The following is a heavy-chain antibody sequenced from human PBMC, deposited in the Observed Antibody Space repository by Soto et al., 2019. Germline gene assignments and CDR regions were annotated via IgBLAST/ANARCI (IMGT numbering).Heavy chain of an antibody. V-gene: IGHV3-23*01. J-gene: IGHJ4*02. Sequence: GSLRLSCAASGFTFSSYAMSWVRQAPGKGLEWVSAISGSGGSTYYADSVKGRFTISRDNSKNTLYLQMNSLRAEDTAVYYCAKAWYGSGSYYNSFDYWGQGTLVTVSS. CDR3: AKAWYGSGSYYNSFDY. CDR2: ISGSGGST. D-gene: IGHD3-10*01. CDR1: GFTFSSYA.